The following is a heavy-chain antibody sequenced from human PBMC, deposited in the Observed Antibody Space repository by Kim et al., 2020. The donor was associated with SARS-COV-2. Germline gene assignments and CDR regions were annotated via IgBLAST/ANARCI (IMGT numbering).Heavy chain of an antibody. CDR2: T. CDR3: ARRGSGHGLDV. V-gene: IGHV1-3*01. D-gene: IGHD6-25*01. Sequence: TGYSQKLKDRITLTRDTFASTVYMELSSLMSEDTAVYYCARRGSGHGLDVRGQGTTVTVSS. J-gene: IGHJ6*02.